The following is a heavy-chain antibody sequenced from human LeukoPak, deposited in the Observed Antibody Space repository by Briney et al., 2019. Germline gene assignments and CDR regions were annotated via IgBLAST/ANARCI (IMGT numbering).Heavy chain of an antibody. V-gene: IGHV3-23*01. CDR2: ITGSDDAT. Sequence: GGSLRLSCAASGFTFSSAAMTWVRQAPGKGLEWVSTITGSDDATYYADSVKGRFTISRDFSRNTVGLQMNSLKTEDTAIYYCAKGPQLYSGYHPDYWGQGTLVTVSS. CDR1: GFTFSSAA. D-gene: IGHD5-12*01. CDR3: AKGPQLYSGYHPDY. J-gene: IGHJ4*02.